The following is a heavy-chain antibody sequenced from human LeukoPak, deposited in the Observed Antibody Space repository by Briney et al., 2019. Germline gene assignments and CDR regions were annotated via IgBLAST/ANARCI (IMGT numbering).Heavy chain of an antibody. V-gene: IGHV3-15*01. Sequence: GGSLRLCCAASGFTFSTAWMGWVRQAPGKGPEWVAHVKSKNHGGTAEYTAPLKGRFTISRDDSKNTISLQMNSLQIEDTAVYYCTTDRFNWGQGTLVTVSS. J-gene: IGHJ4*02. CDR1: GFTFSTAW. CDR3: TTDRFN. D-gene: IGHD3-10*01. CDR2: VKSKNHGGTA.